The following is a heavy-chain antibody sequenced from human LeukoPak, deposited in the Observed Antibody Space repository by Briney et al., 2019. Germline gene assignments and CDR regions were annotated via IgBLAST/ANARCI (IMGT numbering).Heavy chain of an antibody. Sequence: SGGSLRLSCAASGFTFNSYEMYWVRQAPGKGLEWVSYISSSSSGSTISYADSVKGRFTISRDNAKNSLYLQMNSLRAEDTAVYYCAELGITMIGGVWGKGTTVTISS. V-gene: IGHV3-48*03. J-gene: IGHJ6*04. D-gene: IGHD3-10*02. CDR1: GFTFNSYE. CDR2: ISSSSSGSTI. CDR3: AELGITMIGGV.